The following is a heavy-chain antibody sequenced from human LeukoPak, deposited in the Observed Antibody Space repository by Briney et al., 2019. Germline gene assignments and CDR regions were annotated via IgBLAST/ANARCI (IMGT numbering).Heavy chain of an antibody. CDR3: AREVADYGGYYYYHYMDV. V-gene: IGHV4-39*07. J-gene: IGHJ6*03. Sequence: KSSETLSLTCTVSGGSIRSSSHYWGWIRLPPGKGLEWIGNIYYSGSTSYNPSLKSRVTMSVDTSKNQFSLKLSSVTAADTAMYYCAREVADYGGYYYYHYMDVWGKGTTVTISS. D-gene: IGHD4-23*01. CDR1: GGSIRSSSHY. CDR2: IYYSGST.